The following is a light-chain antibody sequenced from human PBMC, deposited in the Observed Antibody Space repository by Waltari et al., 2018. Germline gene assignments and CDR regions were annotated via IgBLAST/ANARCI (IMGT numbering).Light chain of an antibody. CDR2: GAS. CDR3: QQYNNWPPIYT. V-gene: IGKV3-15*01. CDR1: QSVSSN. J-gene: IGKJ2*01. Sequence: EIVMTQSPATLSVSPGDRATLPCRASQSVSSNVAWYQQKPGQAPRLLIYGASTRATGIPARFSGSGSGTVFTLTITSLQSEDFAIYYCQQYNNWPPIYTFGQWTKLDIK.